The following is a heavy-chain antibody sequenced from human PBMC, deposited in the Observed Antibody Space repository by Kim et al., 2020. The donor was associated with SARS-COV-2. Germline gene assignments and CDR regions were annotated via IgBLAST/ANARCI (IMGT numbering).Heavy chain of an antibody. Sequence: GGSLRLSCAASGFTFSSYAMNWVRQAPGKGLEWVSGISGSDGSTNYADSVKGRFTISRDNSKNTFYLQINSLRAEDTALYYCARGKQQLGFSYYYYAMDVWGQGTTVTVSS. CDR1: GFTFSSYA. CDR3: ARGKQQLGFSYYYYAMDV. D-gene: IGHD6-13*01. CDR2: ISGSDGST. J-gene: IGHJ6*02. V-gene: IGHV3-23*01.